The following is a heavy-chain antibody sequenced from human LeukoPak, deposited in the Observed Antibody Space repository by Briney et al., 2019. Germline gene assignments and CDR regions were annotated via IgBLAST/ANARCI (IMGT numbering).Heavy chain of an antibody. V-gene: IGHV3-48*01. CDR2: IDSGSSSI. Sequence: GGSLRLSCAASGITLSSHSMHWVRQAPGKGLEGVSFIDSGSSSIHYAASVQGRFTISRDNAKNSLYLQMDSLRAEDTAVYYCARGQASGSFIIDYWGQGTLVTVSS. J-gene: IGHJ4*02. D-gene: IGHD3-10*01. CDR1: GITLSSHS. CDR3: ARGQASGSFIIDY.